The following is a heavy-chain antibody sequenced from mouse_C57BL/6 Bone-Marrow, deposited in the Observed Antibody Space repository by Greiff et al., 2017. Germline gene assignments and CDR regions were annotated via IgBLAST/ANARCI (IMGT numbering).Heavy chain of an antibody. D-gene: IGHD2-14*01. J-gene: IGHJ2*01. CDR1: GYTFTSYW. CDR3: ARGYQPPDY. Sequence: QVQLQQPGAELVKPGASVKLSCKASGYTFTSYWMQWVQQRPGQGLEWIGEIDPSDSYTNYNQKFKGQATLTVDTSSSTAYMQLSSLTSEDSAVYYCARGYQPPDYWGKGTTLTVSS. CDR2: IDPSDSYT. V-gene: IGHV1-50*01.